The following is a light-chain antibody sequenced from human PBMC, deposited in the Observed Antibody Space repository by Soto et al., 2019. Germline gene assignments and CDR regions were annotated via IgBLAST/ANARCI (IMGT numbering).Light chain of an antibody. Sequence: QSALTQPASVSGSPGQSITISCTGTSRDVGGYNYVSWYQQHPGKAPKLMIYEVSNRPSGVSNRFSGSKSGNTAYLTISGLQAEDEADYYCSSYTSSSTLVFGTGTKVTVL. CDR1: SRDVGGYNY. CDR3: SSYTSSSTLV. CDR2: EVS. J-gene: IGLJ1*01. V-gene: IGLV2-14*01.